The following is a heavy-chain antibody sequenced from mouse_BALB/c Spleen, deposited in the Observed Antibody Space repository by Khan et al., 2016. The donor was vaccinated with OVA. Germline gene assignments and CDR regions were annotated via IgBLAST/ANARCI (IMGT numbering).Heavy chain of an antibody. Sequence: EVKLLESGPGLVKPSQSLSLTCTVTGYSITSEYTWNWIRQFPGNKLEWMGFISYSGNTRYNPSLKSRISITRDTSKNQFFLQLNSVTTEDTATYYCARSIMANWGQGTTLTVSS. J-gene: IGHJ2*01. V-gene: IGHV3-2*02. CDR2: ISYSGNT. CDR3: ARSIMAN. CDR1: GYSITSEYT.